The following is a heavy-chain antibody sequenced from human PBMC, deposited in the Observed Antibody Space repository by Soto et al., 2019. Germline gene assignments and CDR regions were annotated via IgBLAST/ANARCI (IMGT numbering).Heavy chain of an antibody. J-gene: IGHJ3*02. CDR2: ISSSSSTI. CDR1: GFTFSSYS. CDR3: ARDLWPLYYYDSSGYNDAFDI. V-gene: IGHV3-48*02. Sequence: EVQLVESGGGLVQPGGSLRLSCAASGFTFSSYSMNWVRQAPGKGLEWVSYISSSSSTIYYADSVKGRFTISRDNAKNSLYLQMNSLRDEDMAVYYCARDLWPLYYYDSSGYNDAFDIWGQGTMVTVSS. D-gene: IGHD3-22*01.